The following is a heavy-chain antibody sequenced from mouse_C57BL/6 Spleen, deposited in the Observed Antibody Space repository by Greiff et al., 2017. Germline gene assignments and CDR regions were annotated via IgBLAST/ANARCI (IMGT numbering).Heavy chain of an antibody. CDR3: ARDEGLRYYCDY. Sequence: VQLQQSGPELVKPGASVKISCKASGYSFPGYYMNWVKQSPEKSLEWIGEINPSTGGTTYNQKFKAKATLTVDKSSSTAYMQLKSLTSEDSAVDDCARDEGLRYYCDYWGQGTTLTVSS. CDR2: INPSTGGT. V-gene: IGHV1-42*01. D-gene: IGHD2-4*01. CDR1: GYSFPGYY. J-gene: IGHJ2*01.